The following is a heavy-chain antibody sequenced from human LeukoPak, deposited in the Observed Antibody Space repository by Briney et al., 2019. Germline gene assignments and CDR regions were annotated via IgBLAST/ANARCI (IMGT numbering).Heavy chain of an antibody. J-gene: IGHJ4*02. Sequence: ASVKVSCKASGYTFTDYYMHWVRQAPGQGLEWMGWINPNSGGTNYAQKFQGRVTMTRDTSISTAYMELSRLRSDDTAVYYCARGTGTTRPPGYWGQGTLVTVSS. CDR1: GYTFTDYY. CDR3: ARGTGTTRPPGY. D-gene: IGHD1-1*01. CDR2: INPNSGGT. V-gene: IGHV1-2*02.